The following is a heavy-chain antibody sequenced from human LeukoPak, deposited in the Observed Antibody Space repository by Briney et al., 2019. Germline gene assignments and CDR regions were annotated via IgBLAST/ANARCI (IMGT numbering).Heavy chain of an antibody. D-gene: IGHD4-17*01. J-gene: IGHJ4*02. CDR1: GYSISSGYY. Sequence: SETLSLTCTVSGYSISSGYYWGWIRQPPGKGLEWIGSIYHSGSTYYNPSLKSRVTISVDTSNNQFSLNVSSVTAADTAVYYCARKGWSYGDVPSWGQGTLVTVSS. V-gene: IGHV4-38-2*02. CDR2: IYHSGST. CDR3: ARKGWSYGDVPS.